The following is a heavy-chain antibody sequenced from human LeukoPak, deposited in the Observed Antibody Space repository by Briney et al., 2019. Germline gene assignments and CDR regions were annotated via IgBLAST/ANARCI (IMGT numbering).Heavy chain of an antibody. CDR2: ISAYNGNT. D-gene: IGHD2-21*02. Sequence: ASVKVSCKASGGTFSSYAISWVRQAPGQGLEWMGWISAYNGNTNYAQKLQGRVTMTTDTSTSTAYMELRSLRSDDTAVYYCARATYCGGDCTDYWGQGTLVTVSS. J-gene: IGHJ4*02. CDR3: ARATYCGGDCTDY. CDR1: GGTFSSYA. V-gene: IGHV1-18*01.